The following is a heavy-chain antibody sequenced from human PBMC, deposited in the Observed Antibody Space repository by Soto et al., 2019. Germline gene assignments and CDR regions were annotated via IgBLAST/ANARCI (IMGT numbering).Heavy chain of an antibody. CDR1: GFTFSSYA. V-gene: IGHV3-30-3*01. CDR3: ARVRRSEKPDYFDY. J-gene: IGHJ4*02. CDR2: ISYDGSNK. Sequence: GGSLRLSCAASGFTFSSYAMHWVRQAPGKGLEWVAVISYDGSNKYYADSVKGRFTISRDNSKNTLYLQMNSLRAEDTAVYYCARVRRSEKPDYFDYWGQGTLVTVSS.